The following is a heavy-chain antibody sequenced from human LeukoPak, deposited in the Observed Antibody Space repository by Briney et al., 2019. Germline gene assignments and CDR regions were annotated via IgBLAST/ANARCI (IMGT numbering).Heavy chain of an antibody. J-gene: IGHJ4*02. Sequence: GGSLRLSCAASGFTFSSYSMNWVRQAPGKGLEWVSSISSSSSYIYYADSVEGRFTISGDNAKNSLYLQMNSLRAEDTAVYYCARDVIAAAGTEFDYWGQGTLVTVSS. CDR2: ISSSSSYI. D-gene: IGHD6-13*01. V-gene: IGHV3-21*01. CDR3: ARDVIAAAGTEFDY. CDR1: GFTFSSYS.